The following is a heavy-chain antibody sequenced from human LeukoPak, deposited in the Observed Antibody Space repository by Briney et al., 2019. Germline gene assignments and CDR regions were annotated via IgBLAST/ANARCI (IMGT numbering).Heavy chain of an antibody. J-gene: IGHJ6*02. CDR3: ARDSSGYYYALFAYYYYGMDV. CDR1: GFTFSSYS. D-gene: IGHD3-22*01. Sequence: GESLGLSCAASGFTFSSYSMNWVRQAPGKGLEWVSYISSSSSTIYYADSVKGRFTVSRDNAKNSLYLQMNSLRAEDTAVYYCARDSSGYYYALFAYYYYGMDVWGQGTTVTVSS. CDR2: ISSSSSTI. V-gene: IGHV3-48*01.